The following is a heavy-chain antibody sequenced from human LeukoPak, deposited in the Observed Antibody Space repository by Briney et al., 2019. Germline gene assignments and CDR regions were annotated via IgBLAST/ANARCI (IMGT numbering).Heavy chain of an antibody. CDR2: INTDGSST. D-gene: IGHD4-23*01. Sequence: GGSLRLSCAVSGFTFSSYWMHWVRQAPGKGLVWVSRINTDGSSTNYADSVKGRFTISRDNAKNTLYLQMNSLRAEDRAVYYCARDLGGNPGSYWGQGTLVTVSS. CDR1: GFTFSSYW. J-gene: IGHJ1*01. V-gene: IGHV3-74*01. CDR3: ARDLGGNPGSY.